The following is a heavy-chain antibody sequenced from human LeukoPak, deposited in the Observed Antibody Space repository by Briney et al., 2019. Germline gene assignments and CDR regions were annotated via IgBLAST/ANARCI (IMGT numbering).Heavy chain of an antibody. CDR2: IYHSGST. Sequence: PSQTLSLTCTVSGGSISSGGYYWSWIRQPPGKGLEWIGYIYHSGSTYYNPSLKSRVTISVDRSKNQFSLKLSSVTAADTAVYYCARGWLEYSIQDAFDIWGQGTMVTVSS. V-gene: IGHV4-30-2*01. D-gene: IGHD6-6*01. J-gene: IGHJ3*02. CDR1: GGSISSGGYY. CDR3: ARGWLEYSIQDAFDI.